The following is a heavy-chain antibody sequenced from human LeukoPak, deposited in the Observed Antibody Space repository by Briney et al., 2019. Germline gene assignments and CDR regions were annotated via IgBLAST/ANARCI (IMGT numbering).Heavy chain of an antibody. Sequence: SQTLSLTCAISGDSVSSNGAAWDWIRQSPSRGLEWLGRTYYRSQQWYSDYAPSVKGRITINADTSQNQFSLHLNSVTPEDTAVYYCGRETDFGVVTNWGQGTLVTVSS. V-gene: IGHV6-1*01. CDR3: GRETDFGVVTN. J-gene: IGHJ4*02. D-gene: IGHD3-3*01. CDR2: TYYRSQQWYS. CDR1: GDSVSSNGAA.